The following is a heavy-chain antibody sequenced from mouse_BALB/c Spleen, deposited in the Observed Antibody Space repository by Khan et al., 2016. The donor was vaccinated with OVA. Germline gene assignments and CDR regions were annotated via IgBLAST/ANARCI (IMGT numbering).Heavy chain of an antibody. V-gene: IGHV1-7*01. CDR1: GYTFTTYW. J-gene: IGHJ2*01. Sequence: VQLQESGAELAKPGASVKMSCKASGYTFTTYWMHWVKQRPGQGLEWIGYINPTSGYTDYNEKIKDRATLSADKSSSTANMQLSSLTSEVTAVYYCTKDRIDYWGQGTTLTVSS. CDR2: INPTSGYT. CDR3: TKDRIDY.